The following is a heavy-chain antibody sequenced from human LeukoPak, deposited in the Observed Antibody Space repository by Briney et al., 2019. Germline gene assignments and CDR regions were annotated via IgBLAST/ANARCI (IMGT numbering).Heavy chain of an antibody. CDR2: ITPIFGTP. J-gene: IGHJ4*02. V-gene: IGHV1-69*13. CDR1: GGTFSSYA. CDR3: ARWAGYCSITNCYTAFDF. D-gene: IGHD2-2*02. Sequence: ASVKVSCKASGGTFSSYAISWVRQAPGQGLEWMGGITPIFGTPNYAQKFQGRVTITADESTSTAYMELSGLRSEDTAVYYCARWAGYCSITNCYTAFDFWGQGTLVTVSS.